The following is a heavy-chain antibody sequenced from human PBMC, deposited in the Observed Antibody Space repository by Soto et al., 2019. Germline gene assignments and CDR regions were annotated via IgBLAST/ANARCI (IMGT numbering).Heavy chain of an antibody. V-gene: IGHV4-30-4*01. CDR2: IYYSGSS. CDR3: ARGILEHGGHFDY. CDR1: GGSVSTGDFY. D-gene: IGHD3-3*01. J-gene: IGHJ4*02. Sequence: QVQLQESGPGLLKASQTLSLTCSVFGGSVSTGDFYWSWIRQPPGKGLEWIGYIYYSGSSYYHPSLQSRVVLSVDASKNQFSLNLRSVTAADTAIYFCARGILEHGGHFDYWGRGTLVDVSS.